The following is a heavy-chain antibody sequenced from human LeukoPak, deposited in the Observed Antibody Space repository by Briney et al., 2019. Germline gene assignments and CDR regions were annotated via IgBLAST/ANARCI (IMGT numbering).Heavy chain of an antibody. CDR2: IYTSGST. CDR1: GGSISSYY. V-gene: IGHV4-4*07. D-gene: IGHD6-6*01. J-gene: IGHJ4*02. CDR3: ARTVSYSSSSEHYFDY. Sequence: SETLSLTCTVSGGSISSYYWSWIRQPAGKGLELIGRIYTSGSTNYNPSLKSRVTMSVDTSKNQFSLKLSSVTAADTAVYYCARTVSYSSSSEHYFDYWGQGTLVTVSS.